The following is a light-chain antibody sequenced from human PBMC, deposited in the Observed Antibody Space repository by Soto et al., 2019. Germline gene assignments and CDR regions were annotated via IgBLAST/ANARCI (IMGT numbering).Light chain of an antibody. CDR3: QSYDRTNWV. V-gene: IGLV6-57*01. CDR1: SGSIANNY. Sequence: NFMLTQPHSVSASPGKTVTISCTRSSGSIANNYVQWYQQRPGSSPTTVIYEDNQRPSGVPDRFSGSIDSSSNSASLTISGLKTEDEADYYCQSYDRTNWVFGGGTKLTVL. CDR2: EDN. J-gene: IGLJ3*02.